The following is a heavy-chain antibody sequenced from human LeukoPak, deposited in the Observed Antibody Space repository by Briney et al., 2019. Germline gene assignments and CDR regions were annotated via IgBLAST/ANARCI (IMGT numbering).Heavy chain of an antibody. CDR1: GYTFTSYD. CDR2: MNPNSGNT. CDR3: ARVHSSAYYYYMDV. D-gene: IGHD6-13*01. J-gene: IGHJ6*03. Sequence: GASVKVSCKASGYTFTSYDINWVRQATGQGLEWMGWMNPNSGNTGYAQKFQGRVTITRNTSISTAYMELSSLRSEDTAVYYCARVHSSAYYYYMDVWGQGTTVTVSS. V-gene: IGHV1-8*03.